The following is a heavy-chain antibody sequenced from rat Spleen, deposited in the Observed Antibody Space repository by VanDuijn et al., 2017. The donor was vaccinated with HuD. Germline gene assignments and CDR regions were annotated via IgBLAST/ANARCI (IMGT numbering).Heavy chain of an antibody. D-gene: IGHD1-4*01. V-gene: IGHV2S12*01. J-gene: IGHJ4*01. CDR1: GFPLTSYH. CDR2: ISSGGSP. CDR3: TGDRHSPGIMDP. Sequence: QVQLKESGPGLVHPSQTLSLTCTVSGFPLTSYHVNWVRQPPGKGLEWIAAISSGGSPYYNSALKSRLSISRDTSKSRVFLKMNSLQTEDTAIYFCTGDRHSPGIMDPWGQGASVTVSS.